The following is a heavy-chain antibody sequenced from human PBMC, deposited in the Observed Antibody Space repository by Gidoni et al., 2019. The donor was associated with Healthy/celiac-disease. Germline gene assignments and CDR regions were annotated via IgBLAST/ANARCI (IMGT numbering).Heavy chain of an antibody. J-gene: IGHJ4*02. Sequence: QITLKESGPTLVKHTQTLTLTCTVSGVSRSTSGVGVGWIRQPPGKALEWLALIYWNDDKRYSPSLKSRLTITKDTSNNQVVLTMTNMDPVDTATYYCAHSDAYYYDSSGYSFDYWCQGTLVTLSS. D-gene: IGHD3-22*01. CDR2: IYWNDDK. CDR1: GVSRSTSGVG. CDR3: AHSDAYYYDSSGYSFDY. V-gene: IGHV2-5*01.